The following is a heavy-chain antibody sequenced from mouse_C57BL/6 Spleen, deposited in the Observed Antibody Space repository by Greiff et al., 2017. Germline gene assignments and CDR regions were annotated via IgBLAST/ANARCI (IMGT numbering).Heavy chain of an antibody. J-gene: IGHJ2*01. CDR2: IYPGSGNT. D-gene: IGHD1-1*01. Sequence: VKLQESGPELVKPGASVKISCKASGYSFTSYYIHWVKQRPGQGLEWIGWIYPGSGNTKYNEKFKGKATLTADTSSSTAYMQLSSLTSEDSAVYYCAVITTVVAFDYWGQGTTLTVSS. CDR1: GYSFTSYY. CDR3: AVITTVVAFDY. V-gene: IGHV1-66*01.